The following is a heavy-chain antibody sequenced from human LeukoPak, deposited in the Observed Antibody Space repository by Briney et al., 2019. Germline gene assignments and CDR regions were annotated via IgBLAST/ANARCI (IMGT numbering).Heavy chain of an antibody. D-gene: IGHD3-10*01. CDR3: ARVFDSGSQAYFYYMDV. V-gene: IGHV4-59*01. CDR2: IYSSGST. CDR1: GGSIRGYY. J-gene: IGHJ6*03. Sequence: PETLSLTCNVSGGSIRGYYWSWIRQLPGKGLEWIGYIYSSGSTNYNPSLKSRVTMSVDTSKNQFSLKVSSVTAADTAVYYCARVFDSGSQAYFYYMDVWGKGTTVTISS.